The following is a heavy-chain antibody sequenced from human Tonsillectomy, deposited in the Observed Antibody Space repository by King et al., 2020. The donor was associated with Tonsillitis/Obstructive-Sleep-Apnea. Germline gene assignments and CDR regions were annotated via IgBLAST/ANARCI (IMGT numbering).Heavy chain of an antibody. CDR2: IRGTAYGEAP. Sequence: VQLVESGGTLVQPGRSLRLSCTTSGFTFGDYAVNWVRQAPGKGLEGVGLIRGTAYGEAPQYAPSVKGRITISRDDSKSIAYLQMDSLKTEDTGVYYCTRAVPAIIAYYFDFWSQGTLVTVSS. CDR1: GFTFGDYA. V-gene: IGHV3-49*04. J-gene: IGHJ4*02. D-gene: IGHD2-2*01. CDR3: TRAVPAIIAYYFDF.